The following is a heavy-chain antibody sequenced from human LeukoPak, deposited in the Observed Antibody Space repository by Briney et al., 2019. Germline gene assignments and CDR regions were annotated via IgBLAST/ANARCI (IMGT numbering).Heavy chain of an antibody. CDR3: TRWGYTYGADY. Sequence: GGSLRLSCAASGFTFSSYSMNWVRQAPGKGLEWVSSIRSSTSYIYYADSVRGRFTISRDNTKNSPYLQMNSLRAEDTAVYYCTRWGYTYGADYWGQGTLVTVSS. CDR1: GFTFSSYS. J-gene: IGHJ4*02. CDR2: IRSSTSYI. D-gene: IGHD5-18*01. V-gene: IGHV3-21*01.